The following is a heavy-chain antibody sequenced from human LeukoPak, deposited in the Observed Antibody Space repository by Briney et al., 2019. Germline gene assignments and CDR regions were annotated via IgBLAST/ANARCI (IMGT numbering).Heavy chain of an antibody. CDR3: AKDREQQLGTGFDY. Sequence: EPGRSLRLSCAASGFTFDDYAMHWVRQAPGKGLEGVSGISWNSGSIGYADSVKGRFTISRDNAKNSLYLQMNSLRAEDTALYYCAKDREQQLGTGFDYWGQGTLVTVSS. J-gene: IGHJ4*02. V-gene: IGHV3-9*01. D-gene: IGHD6-13*01. CDR2: ISWNSGSI. CDR1: GFTFDDYA.